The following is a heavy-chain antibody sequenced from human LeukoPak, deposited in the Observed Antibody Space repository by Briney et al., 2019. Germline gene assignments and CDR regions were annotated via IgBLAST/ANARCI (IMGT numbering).Heavy chain of an antibody. J-gene: IGHJ4*02. CDR3: TKDTYGPEDS. D-gene: IGHD4-17*01. CDR1: GFTFSRYW. V-gene: IGHV3-74*01. CDR2: INPDGSST. Sequence: GGSLRLSCAASGFTFSRYWMHWVRQVPGKGLMWVSRINPDGSSTSYADSVKGRFTISRDNAKNTLYLQMNSLRPEDTAVYFCTKDTYGPEDSWGQGTLVTVSS.